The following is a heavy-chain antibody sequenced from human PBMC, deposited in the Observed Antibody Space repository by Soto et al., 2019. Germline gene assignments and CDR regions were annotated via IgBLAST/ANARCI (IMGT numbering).Heavy chain of an antibody. CDR3: ARDREPDGIWTFDS. CDR1: GFTLGKYT. V-gene: IGHV3-23*01. D-gene: IGHD3-9*01. CDR2: SYSTGGT. J-gene: IGHJ4*02. Sequence: EVLLLESGGDVVQPGGSLRLSCAASGFTLGKYTMGWVRQAPGKGLEWVAESYSTGGTEYADSVKGRFTISRDNSKNTLFLQMNHLGVEDTALYYCARDREPDGIWTFDSWGQGTLVTVSS.